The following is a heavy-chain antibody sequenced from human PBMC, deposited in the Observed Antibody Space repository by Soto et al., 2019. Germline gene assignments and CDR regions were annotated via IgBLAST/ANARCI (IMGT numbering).Heavy chain of an antibody. J-gene: IGHJ4*02. V-gene: IGHV3-9*01. CDR2: ISWNSGSI. D-gene: IGHD6-13*01. CDR3: VKDKWYNNTWYLDY. Sequence: PCWSIGLGRAASGVTVYISDMDWSCKAQGKGLEWVASISWNSGSIGYADSVKGRFTISRDNAKNSLSLQMNSLRPEDTALYYCVKDKWYNNTWYLDYWGQGTLVTSPQ. CDR1: GVTVYISD.